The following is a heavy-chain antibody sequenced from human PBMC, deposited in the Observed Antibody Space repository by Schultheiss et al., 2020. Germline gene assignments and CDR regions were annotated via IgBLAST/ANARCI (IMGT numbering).Heavy chain of an antibody. V-gene: IGHV1-2*02. Sequence: ASVKVSCKASGYTFTGYYMHWVRQAPGQGLEWMGWINPNSGGTNYAQKFQGRVTITRDTSASTAYMELSSLRSEDTAVYYCARGVYSYGRGRGYSFDYWGQGTLVNVYS. CDR1: GYTFTGYY. CDR3: ARGVYSYGRGRGYSFDY. CDR2: INPNSGGT. D-gene: IGHD5-18*01. J-gene: IGHJ4*02.